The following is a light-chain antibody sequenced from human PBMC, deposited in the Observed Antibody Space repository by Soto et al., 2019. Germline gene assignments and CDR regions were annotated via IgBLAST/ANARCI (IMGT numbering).Light chain of an antibody. Sequence: EIVMKQSPETLSVSAGERATLSCRATQSISSYLAWYQLKPGQAPRLLIYGVSTRATGIPARFSGSGSGTEFTLTISSLQSEDVAVYYCQQYSDWPSITFGQGTRLEIK. CDR2: GVS. CDR1: QSISSY. V-gene: IGKV3-15*01. CDR3: QQYSDWPSIT. J-gene: IGKJ5*01.